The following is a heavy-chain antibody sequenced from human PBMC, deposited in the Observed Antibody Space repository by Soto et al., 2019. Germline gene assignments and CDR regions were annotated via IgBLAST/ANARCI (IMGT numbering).Heavy chain of an antibody. D-gene: IGHD3-3*01. CDR2: ISGSGGST. J-gene: IGHJ4*02. CDR3: AKVPGGIFGVVITYYFAY. CDR1: GFTVSSYA. Sequence: PGGSLRLSWAASGFTVSSYAMSWVRQAPGKGLEWVSAISGSGGSTYYADSVKGRFTISRDNSKNTLYLQMNSLRAEDTAVYYCAKVPGGIFGVVITYYFAYWGQGTLVTVSS. V-gene: IGHV3-23*01.